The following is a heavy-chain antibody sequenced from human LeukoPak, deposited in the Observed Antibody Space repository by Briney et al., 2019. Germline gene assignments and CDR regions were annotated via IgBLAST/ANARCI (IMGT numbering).Heavy chain of an antibody. D-gene: IGHD1-26*01. V-gene: IGHV4-4*07. J-gene: IGHJ4*02. CDR1: GGSLSIYY. CDR3: ARDGGGTGRPFDF. Sequence: PSETLSLTCTVSGGSLSIYYWNWIRQPAGKGLEWIGRIYNTGSTNYNPSLKSRVTMSVDTSNNRLSLNLSSVTAADTAVYYCARDGGGTGRPFDFWGQGTLVTVSS. CDR2: IYNTGST.